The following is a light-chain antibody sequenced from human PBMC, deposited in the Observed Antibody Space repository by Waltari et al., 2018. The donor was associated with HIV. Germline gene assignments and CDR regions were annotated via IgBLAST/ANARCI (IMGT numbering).Light chain of an antibody. CDR3: SSYTTFNTMI. CDR2: DVA. V-gene: IGLV2-14*03. J-gene: IGLJ2*01. CDR1: GAEVGAYNY. Sequence: QSALTQPASVSGSPGQSITISCAGTGAEVGAYNYVAWYQKLPDTVPKLIIYDVASRPSGVSHRSSGSKSGNTASLTISRLQAEDAGDYYCSSYTTFNTMIFGGGTKLTVL.